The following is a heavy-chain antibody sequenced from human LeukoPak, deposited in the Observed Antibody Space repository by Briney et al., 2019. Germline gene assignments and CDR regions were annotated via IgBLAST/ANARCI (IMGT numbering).Heavy chain of an antibody. CDR2: ISFGWRKK. CDR1: GFNFNNYV. V-gene: IGHV3-30*03. J-gene: IGHJ3*02. Sequence: GGSLRLSCAASGFNFNNYVMHWVRQATVKGLQWVTEISFGWRKKTYVDSVKGRFTISRDSPKNTVYLQMDSLRAEDTAVYYCARGAERILSFGEYPSDAFDIWGQGTMVSVTS. CDR3: ARGAERILSFGEYPSDAFDI. D-gene: IGHD3-10*01.